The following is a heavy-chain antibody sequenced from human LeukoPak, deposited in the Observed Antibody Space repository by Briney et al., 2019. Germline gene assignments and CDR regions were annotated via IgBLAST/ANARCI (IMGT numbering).Heavy chain of an antibody. CDR1: GFTFSSYG. D-gene: IGHD6-13*01. J-gene: IGHJ4*02. Sequence: GGTLRLSCAASGFTFSSYGMSWVRQAPGKGLEWVSAISGSGGSTYYADSVKGRFTISRDNSKNTLYLQMNSLRAEDTAVYYCAKVLSTIAAAGADYWGQGTLVTVSS. CDR2: ISGSGGST. CDR3: AKVLSTIAAAGADY. V-gene: IGHV3-23*01.